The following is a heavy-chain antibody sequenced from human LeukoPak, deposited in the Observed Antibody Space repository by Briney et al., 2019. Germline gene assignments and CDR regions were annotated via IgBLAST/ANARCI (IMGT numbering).Heavy chain of an antibody. V-gene: IGHV1-69*04. CDR2: IIPILGIA. CDR3: ARGMTTVTYRGYYYGMDV. CDR1: GGTFSSYA. J-gene: IGHJ6*02. Sequence: SVKVSCKASGGTFSSYAISWVRQAPGQGLEWMGRIIPILGIANYAQKLQGRVTITADKSTSTAYMELSSLRSEDTAVYYCARGMTTVTYRGYYYGMDVWGQGTTVTVSS. D-gene: IGHD4-17*01.